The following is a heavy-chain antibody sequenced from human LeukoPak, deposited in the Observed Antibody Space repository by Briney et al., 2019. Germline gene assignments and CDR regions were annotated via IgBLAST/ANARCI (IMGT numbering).Heavy chain of an antibody. Sequence: GRSLRLSCAASGFTFDDYAMHWVGQALGKGLEWVSGISWNSGSIGYADSVKGRFTISRDNAKNSLYLQMNSLRAEDTALYYCAKDIDVTATTDGAFDIWGQGSMVTVSS. J-gene: IGHJ3*02. CDR2: ISWNSGSI. D-gene: IGHD2-21*02. CDR1: GFTFDDYA. CDR3: AKDIDVTATTDGAFDI. V-gene: IGHV3-9*01.